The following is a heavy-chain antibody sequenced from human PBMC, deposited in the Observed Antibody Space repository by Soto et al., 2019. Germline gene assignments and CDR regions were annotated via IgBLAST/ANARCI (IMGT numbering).Heavy chain of an antibody. CDR2: IYHSGST. Sequence: SETLSLTCAVSGGSVSSTNLWSWVRQSPGKGLEWIGGIYHSGSTNYNPSLRSRVTISVDKSNNQFSLKLSSVTAADTAVYYCARVGIGYCSSTSCYQVSGMDVWGQGTTVTVSS. CDR3: ARVGIGYCSSTSCYQVSGMDV. CDR1: GGSVSSTNL. D-gene: IGHD2-2*01. J-gene: IGHJ6*02. V-gene: IGHV4-4*02.